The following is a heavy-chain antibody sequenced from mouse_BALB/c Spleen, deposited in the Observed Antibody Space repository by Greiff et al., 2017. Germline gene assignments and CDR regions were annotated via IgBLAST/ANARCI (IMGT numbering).Heavy chain of an antibody. CDR2: ISSGSSTI. D-gene: IGHD4-1*01. Sequence: DVMLVESGGGLVQPGGSRKLSCAASGFTFSSFGMHWVRQAPEKGLEWVAYISSGSSTIYYVDTVKGRFTISRDNPKNTLLLQMTSLRSEDTAMYYCARSCGRAMENWGQGTSVTVSS. CDR1: GFTFSSFG. CDR3: ARSCGRAMEN. V-gene: IGHV5-17*02. J-gene: IGHJ4*01.